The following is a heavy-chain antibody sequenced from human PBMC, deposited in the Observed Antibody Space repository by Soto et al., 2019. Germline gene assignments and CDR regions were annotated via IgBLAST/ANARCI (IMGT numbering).Heavy chain of an antibody. CDR1: GGSISSYY. J-gene: IGHJ3*02. CDR2: IYYSGST. V-gene: IGHV4-59*01. Sequence: SETLSLTCTVSGGSISSYYWSWIRQPPGKGLEWIGYIYYSGSTNYNPSLKSRVTISVDTSKNQFSLKLSSVTAADTAVYYCARRTLTYYYDSSGYLCAFDIWGQGTMVTVS. D-gene: IGHD3-22*01. CDR3: ARRTLTYYYDSSGYLCAFDI.